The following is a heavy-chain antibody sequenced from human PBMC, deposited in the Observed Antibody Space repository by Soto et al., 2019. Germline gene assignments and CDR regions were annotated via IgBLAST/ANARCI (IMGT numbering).Heavy chain of an antibody. V-gene: IGHV4-30-4*01. CDR2: IYYTGNT. D-gene: IGHD6-13*01. CDR1: GGSISSGDYY. Sequence: SETLSLTCTVSGGSISSGDYYWSWIRQHPGKGLEWIGYIYYTGNTYYKSSLKSRVTISVDTSKNQFSLKLSSVTAADTAVYYCARERPDGSRLDPWGQGTLVTVSS. CDR3: ARERPDGSRLDP. J-gene: IGHJ5*02.